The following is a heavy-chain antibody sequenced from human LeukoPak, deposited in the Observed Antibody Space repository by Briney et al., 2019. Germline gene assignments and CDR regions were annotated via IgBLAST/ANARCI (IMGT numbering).Heavy chain of an antibody. J-gene: IGHJ6*02. CDR3: ARHYCSSTSCYSLYYYYGMDV. V-gene: IGHV4-59*08. CDR1: GGSISSYY. D-gene: IGHD2-2*02. Sequence: SSETLSLTCTVSGGSISSYYRSWIRQPPGKGLEWIGYIYYSGSTNYNPSLKSRVTISVDTSKNQFSLKLSSVTAADTAVYYCARHYCSSTSCYSLYYYYGMDVWGQGTTVTVSS. CDR2: IYYSGST.